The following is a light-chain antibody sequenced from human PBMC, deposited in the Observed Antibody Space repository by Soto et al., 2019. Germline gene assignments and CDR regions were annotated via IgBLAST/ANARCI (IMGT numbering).Light chain of an antibody. V-gene: IGLV2-23*01. Sequence: QSVLTQPASVSGSPGQSITISCTGTSSDVGSYNLVSWYQQHPGKAPKLMIYEGSQRPSGVSSRFSGSKSGNTASLTISGLQAEDEADYYCCSYAGSSTPYVFGTGTKVTVL. CDR1: SSDVGSYNL. CDR2: EGS. CDR3: CSYAGSSTPYV. J-gene: IGLJ1*01.